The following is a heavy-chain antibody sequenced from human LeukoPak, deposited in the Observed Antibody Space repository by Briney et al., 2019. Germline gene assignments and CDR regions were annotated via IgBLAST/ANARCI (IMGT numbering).Heavy chain of an antibody. Sequence: GGDPILSCAASGFTFSGYWMQWVRQAPGKGLQWVANINYGGSDRYYVDSVKGRFTISRDNAKNSLYLQMNSLTVEDTAVYYCTRGDPDYWGQGTLVTVSS. D-gene: IGHD2-21*02. CDR2: INYGGSDR. V-gene: IGHV3-7*01. CDR1: GFTFSGYW. CDR3: TRGDPDY. J-gene: IGHJ4*02.